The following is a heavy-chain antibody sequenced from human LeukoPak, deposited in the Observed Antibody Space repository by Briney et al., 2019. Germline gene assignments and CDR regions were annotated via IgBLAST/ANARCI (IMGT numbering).Heavy chain of an antibody. D-gene: IGHD5-12*01. Sequence: PSETLSLTCIVSGGSISSYSWTWIRQPAGEGLEWIGRIYTGGTTNYEPSPKSRVTMSVDTSKNQFSLKLSSVTAADTAVYYCAGEAGGGYARAFDIWGQGTMVTVSS. J-gene: IGHJ3*02. V-gene: IGHV4-4*07. CDR2: IYTGGTT. CDR1: GGSISSYS. CDR3: AGEAGGGYARAFDI.